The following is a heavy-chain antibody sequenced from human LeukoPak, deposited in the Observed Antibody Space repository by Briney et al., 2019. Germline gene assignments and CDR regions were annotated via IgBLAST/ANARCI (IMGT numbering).Heavy chain of an antibody. D-gene: IGHD6-6*01. V-gene: IGHV3-11*04. CDR1: GFTFSDYY. CDR2: ISSSGSTI. Sequence: PGGSLRLSCAASGFTFSDYYMSWIRQAPGKGLEWVSYISSSGSTIYYADSVKGRFTISRDNAKNSLYLQMNSLRAEDTAVYYCARVLMRYSSSSGFQHWGQGTLVTVSS. J-gene: IGHJ1*01. CDR3: ARVLMRYSSSSGFQH.